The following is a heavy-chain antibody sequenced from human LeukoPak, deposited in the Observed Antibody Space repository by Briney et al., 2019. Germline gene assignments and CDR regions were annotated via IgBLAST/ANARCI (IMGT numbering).Heavy chain of an antibody. CDR3: ARVPEMGAFDI. V-gene: IGHV3-30-3*01. Sequence: SLRLSCAASGFTFSSYAMHWVRQAPGKGLEWVAVISYDGSNKYYADSVKGRFTISRDNSKNTLYLQMNSLRAEDTAVYYCARVPEMGAFDIWGQGTMVTVSS. J-gene: IGHJ3*02. D-gene: IGHD5-24*01. CDR2: ISYDGSNK. CDR1: GFTFSSYA.